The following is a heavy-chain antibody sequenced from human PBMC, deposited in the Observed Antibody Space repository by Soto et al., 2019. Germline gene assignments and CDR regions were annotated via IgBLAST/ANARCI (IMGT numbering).Heavy chain of an antibody. CDR2: IYYSGST. D-gene: IGHD6-19*01. V-gene: IGHV4-59*08. Sequence: SETQSLTSSVSGGSISSYDWSWIRQPPGKGLEWIGYIYYSGSTNYNPSLKSRVAISVDTSKNQFSLKLSSVTAADTAVYYCARHKGAVAEWNWFDPWGQGTLVTVSS. CDR3: ARHKGAVAEWNWFDP. J-gene: IGHJ5*02. CDR1: GGSISSYD.